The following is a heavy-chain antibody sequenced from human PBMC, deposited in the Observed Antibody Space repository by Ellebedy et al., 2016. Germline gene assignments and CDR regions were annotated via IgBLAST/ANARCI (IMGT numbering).Heavy chain of an antibody. Sequence: SGPTLVKPTQTLTLTCTVSGFSLSTSGVVVGWIRQPPGKALEWLAFIYWNDVKRYSPSLGSRITITKDTSKNQVVLTMANMDPVDTATYYCAHRTTVTSVDYWGRGTLVTVSP. D-gene: IGHD4-11*01. CDR3: AHRTTVTSVDY. CDR1: GFSLSTSGVV. J-gene: IGHJ4*02. V-gene: IGHV2-5*01. CDR2: IYWNDVK.